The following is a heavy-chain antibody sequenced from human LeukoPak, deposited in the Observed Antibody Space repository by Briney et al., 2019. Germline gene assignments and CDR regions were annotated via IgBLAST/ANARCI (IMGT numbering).Heavy chain of an antibody. J-gene: IGHJ4*02. V-gene: IGHV5-51*01. Sequence: GESLKISCKAAAYSSTNYWICWVRQMPGKGLEWMVIIYPGNSDTRYGPSLQGQVTISAYKSINTAYLQWSSLKASDTAMYYRARSNHDGSGTKVDNWGQGTLVTVSS. CDR1: AYSSTNYW. CDR3: ARSNHDGSGTKVDN. D-gene: IGHD3-10*01. CDR2: IYPGNSDT.